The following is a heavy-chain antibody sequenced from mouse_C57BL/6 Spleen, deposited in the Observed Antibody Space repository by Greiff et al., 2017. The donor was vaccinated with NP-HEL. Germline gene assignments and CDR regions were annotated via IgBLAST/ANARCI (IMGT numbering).Heavy chain of an antibody. D-gene: IGHD2-4*01. J-gene: IGHJ4*01. V-gene: IGHV1-64*01. CDR2: IHPNSGST. CDR3: ARSRDYDGYYYAMDY. CDR1: GYTFTSYW. Sequence: QVQLQQPGAELVKPGASVKLSCKASGYTFTSYWMHWVKQRPGQGLEWIGMIHPNSGSTNYNEKFKSKATLTVDKSSSTAYMQLSSLTSEDSAVYYCARSRDYDGYYYAMDYWGQGTSVTVSS.